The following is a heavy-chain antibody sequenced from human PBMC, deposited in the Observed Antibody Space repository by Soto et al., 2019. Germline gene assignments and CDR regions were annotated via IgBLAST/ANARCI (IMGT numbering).Heavy chain of an antibody. Sequence: QVQLKEAGPGLVKPADTLSLMCTVSGGSITPYYWSWIRQPPGGGLEWIGYVSYNGNTNYNPSLKSRVSISADKSKNEFSLKLTSLTAADAAIYYCARQQYTVVTAFDVWGQGTMVAVSS. CDR2: VSYNGNT. J-gene: IGHJ3*01. CDR1: GGSITPYY. V-gene: IGHV4-59*07. D-gene: IGHD2-15*01. CDR3: ARQQYTVVTAFDV.